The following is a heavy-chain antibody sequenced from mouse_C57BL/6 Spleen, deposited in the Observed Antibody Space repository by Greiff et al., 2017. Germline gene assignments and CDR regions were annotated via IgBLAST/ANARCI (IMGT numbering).Heavy chain of an antibody. Sequence: QVQLQQPGAELVKPGASVKVSCKASGYTFTSYWMHWVKQRPGQGLEWIGRFHPSDSDTNYNQKFKGKATLTVDKSSSTAYMQLSSLTSEDSAVYYCAITVTTKAWFAYWGQGTLVTVSA. CDR2: FHPSDSDT. D-gene: IGHD2-2*01. V-gene: IGHV1-74*01. J-gene: IGHJ3*01. CDR1: GYTFTSYW. CDR3: AITVTTKAWFAY.